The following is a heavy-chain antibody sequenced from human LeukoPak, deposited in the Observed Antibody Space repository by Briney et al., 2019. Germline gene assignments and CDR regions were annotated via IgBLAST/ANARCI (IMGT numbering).Heavy chain of an antibody. J-gene: IGHJ4*02. CDR2: IKQDGSER. CDR1: GFTYTNYW. D-gene: IGHD3-16*01. CDR3: ARGSMRVYHLYTDY. V-gene: IGHV3-7*01. Sequence: PGGSLRLSCAASGFTYTNYWVSWFRQAPGQGLEWVASIKQDGSERYYVDSVKGRFTISRDNAKNSLFLQLSSLRVEDTAVYYCARGSMRVYHLYTDYWGQGTLVTVSS.